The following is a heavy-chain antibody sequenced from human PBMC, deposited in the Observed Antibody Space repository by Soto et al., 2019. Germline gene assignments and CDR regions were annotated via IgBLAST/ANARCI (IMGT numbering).Heavy chain of an antibody. Sequence: SETLSLTCTVSRGSISSGSFFWGWIRQPPGKGLEWIGTIYKSGSPYYNRSLKSRVTISVDTSTNQFSLKLSSVTAADTAVYYCARHKGHMIVGVVTGYYSLDVRGQGTPVTVSS. CDR1: RGSISSGSFF. J-gene: IGHJ6*02. CDR2: IYKSGSP. CDR3: ARHKGHMIVGVVTGYYSLDV. D-gene: IGHD3-3*01. V-gene: IGHV4-39*01.